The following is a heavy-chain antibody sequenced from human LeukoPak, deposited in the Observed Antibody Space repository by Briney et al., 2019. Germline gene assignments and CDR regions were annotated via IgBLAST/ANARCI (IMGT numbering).Heavy chain of an antibody. V-gene: IGHV1-46*01. J-gene: IGHJ6*02. CDR2: INPSGGST. CDR3: ARETAVAGTSYGMDV. D-gene: IGHD6-19*01. CDR1: GYTFTSYY. Sequence: ASVKVSCKASGYTFTSYYMHWVRQAPGQGLEWMGIINPSGGSTSYAQKFQSRVTMTRDTSTSTVYVELSSLRSEDTAVYYCARETAVAGTSYGMDVWGQGTTVTVSS.